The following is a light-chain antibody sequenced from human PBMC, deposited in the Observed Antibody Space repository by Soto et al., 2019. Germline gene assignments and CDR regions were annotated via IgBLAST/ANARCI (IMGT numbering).Light chain of an antibody. Sequence: ETVMTQSPVTLSVSPGERATLSCRASQSVSTNLAWYQQKPGQTPRLLIYDASIRATSGPANFSGSGSGTEFTLTIGSLQSEDFAVYYCQQYNSWPLTFGGGTKVEIK. CDR1: QSVSTN. J-gene: IGKJ4*01. V-gene: IGKV3-15*01. CDR2: DAS. CDR3: QQYNSWPLT.